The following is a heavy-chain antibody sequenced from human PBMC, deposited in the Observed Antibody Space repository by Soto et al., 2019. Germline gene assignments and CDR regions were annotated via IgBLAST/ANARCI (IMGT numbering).Heavy chain of an antibody. V-gene: IGHV4-61*01. CDR2: SYYSGYYSGST. CDR3: ARRRDFSYGMDV. CDR1: GDSVTSDSYF. J-gene: IGHJ6*02. Sequence: SETLSLTCTVSGDSVTSDSYFWSWIRQPPGKGLEWIGNSYYSGYYSGSTNHNPSLKSRVTISVDTSKNQFSLKLSSVTAADTAVYYCARRRDFSYGMDVWGQGTTVTVSS.